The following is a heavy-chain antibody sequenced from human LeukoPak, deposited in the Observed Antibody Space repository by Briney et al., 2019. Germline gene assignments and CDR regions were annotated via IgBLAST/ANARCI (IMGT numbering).Heavy chain of an antibody. CDR2: IYYSGST. Sequence: PSETLSLTCTVSGGSISNSSYYWGWIRQPPGKGLEWIGSIYYSGSTYYNPSLKSRVTISVDTSKNQFSLKLSSVTAADTAVYYCVSLRYFDWLSFFDYWGQGTLVTVSS. CDR3: VSLRYFDWLSFFDY. CDR1: GGSISNSSYY. D-gene: IGHD3-9*01. J-gene: IGHJ4*02. V-gene: IGHV4-39*01.